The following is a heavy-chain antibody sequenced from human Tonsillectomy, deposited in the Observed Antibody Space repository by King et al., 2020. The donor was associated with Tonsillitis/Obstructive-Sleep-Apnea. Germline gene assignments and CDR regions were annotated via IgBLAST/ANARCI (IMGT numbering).Heavy chain of an antibody. Sequence: VQLVESGGGLVQPGGSLRLSCAASGFSFSSYVMSWVRQAPGKGLEWVSGISGSGDITNYADSVKGRFTISRDNSKNTLYLQMNSLRAEDTAVYSCARPPQRSRTSCHRLDYWGQGTLVTVSS. J-gene: IGHJ4*02. V-gene: IGHV3-23*04. D-gene: IGHD2-2*01. CDR3: ARPPQRSRTSCHRLDY. CDR1: GFSFSSYV. CDR2: ISGSGDIT.